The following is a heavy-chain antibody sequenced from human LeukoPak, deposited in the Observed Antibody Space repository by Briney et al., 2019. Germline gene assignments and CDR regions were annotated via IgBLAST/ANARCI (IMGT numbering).Heavy chain of an antibody. V-gene: IGHV4-59*02. CDR1: GVSVNTSY. J-gene: IGHJ5*02. CDR3: ARDGYGSGSYGWFDP. D-gene: IGHD3-10*01. CDR2: IYYSGST. Sequence: SETLSLTCSVSGVSVNTSYWSWIRQPPGKGLEWIGKIYYSGSTNYNPSLDSRVTMSLDTSKNQVSLKLTPVTAADTAIYYCARDGYGSGSYGWFDPWGQGTLVTVSS.